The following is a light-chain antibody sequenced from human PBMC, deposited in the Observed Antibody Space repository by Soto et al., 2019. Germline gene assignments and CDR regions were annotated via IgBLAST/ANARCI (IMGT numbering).Light chain of an antibody. J-gene: IGKJ4*01. V-gene: IGKV1-9*01. CDR3: QQLSTYPLT. CDR2: AAS. Sequence: DIQLTQSPSFLSASVGDRVTITCRASQAINTYLAWYQLKPGKAPKLLIYAASTLQIEVPSRFSGSGSGTEFPLTINSQQPEDYATYFCQQLSTYPLTFGGGTKVEIK. CDR1: QAINTY.